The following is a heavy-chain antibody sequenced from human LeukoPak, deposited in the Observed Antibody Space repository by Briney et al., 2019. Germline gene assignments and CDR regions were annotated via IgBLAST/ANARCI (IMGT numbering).Heavy chain of an antibody. D-gene: IGHD6-13*01. CDR3: ARQTPRQQLVNDAFDI. Sequence: PGGSLRLSCAASGFTFSSYEMNWVRQAPGKGLEWVSYISSSGSKYHADSVKGRFTISRDNAKNSPYLQLNSLRAEDTAVYYCARQTPRQQLVNDAFDIWGQGTMVTVSS. J-gene: IGHJ3*02. CDR1: GFTFSSYE. V-gene: IGHV3-48*03. CDR2: ISSSGSK.